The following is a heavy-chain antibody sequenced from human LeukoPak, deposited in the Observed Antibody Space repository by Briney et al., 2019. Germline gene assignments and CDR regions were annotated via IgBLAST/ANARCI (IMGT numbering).Heavy chain of an antibody. V-gene: IGHV4-39*01. CDR2: IYYSGST. CDR1: GGSISSSSYY. CDR3: ARHPRQWLRGGSSPRTYNWFDP. D-gene: IGHD6-19*01. Sequence: SETLSLTCTVSGGSISSSSYYWGWIRQPPGKGLEWIGSIYYSGSTYYNPSLKSRVTISVDTSKNQFSLKLSSVTAADTAVYYCARHPRQWLRGGSSPRTYNWFDPWGQGTLVTVSS. J-gene: IGHJ5*02.